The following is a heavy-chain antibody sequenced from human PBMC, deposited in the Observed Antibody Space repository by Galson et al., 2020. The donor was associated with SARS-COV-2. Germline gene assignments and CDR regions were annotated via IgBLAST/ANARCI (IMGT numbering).Heavy chain of an antibody. Sequence: GRSLRLSCAASGFPFSSYGMHWVRQAPGTGLEWVAVIWYDGSNQYYADSVKGRLTISRDNSKNTPYLQMNSLRAEDTAVYYCARGVDDYVWGSYRSSFSAEYFQHWGQGTLVTVSS. V-gene: IGHV3-33*01. D-gene: IGHD3-16*02. CDR2: IWYDGSNQ. CDR3: ARGVDDYVWGSYRSSFSAEYFQH. J-gene: IGHJ1*01. CDR1: GFPFSSYG.